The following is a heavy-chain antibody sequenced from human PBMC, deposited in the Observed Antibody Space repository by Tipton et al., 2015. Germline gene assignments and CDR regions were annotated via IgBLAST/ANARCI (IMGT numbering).Heavy chain of an antibody. CDR1: GYIFTSFW. CDR3: VRRARRVGSHSYPYYFDY. D-gene: IGHD1-26*01. CDR2: IYPGDSET. J-gene: IGHJ4*02. Sequence: QLVQSGAEVKKPGESLKISCKRSGYIFTSFWIGWVRQMPGKGLAWMGTIYPGDSETRYNPSFHGQVTISADKSITTAYLQWRGLKASDTAMYYCVRRARRVGSHSYPYYFDYWGQGTLVPVSS. V-gene: IGHV5-51*01.